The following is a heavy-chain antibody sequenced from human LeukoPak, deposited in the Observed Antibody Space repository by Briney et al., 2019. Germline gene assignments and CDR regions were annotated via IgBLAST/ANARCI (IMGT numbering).Heavy chain of an antibody. V-gene: IGHV3-30*18. Sequence: PGRSLRLSCAASGFTFSSYGMHWVRQAPGKGLEGVALISYDGSNKYHEDSVKGRFTISRDNSENTVYLQMNSLRAEDSAVYNCVKRRDCSSTSCAPYYFYGMDGWGQGTTVSVSS. CDR2: ISYDGSNK. D-gene: IGHD2-2*01. CDR3: VKRRDCSSTSCAPYYFYGMDG. CDR1: GFTFSSYG. J-gene: IGHJ6*02.